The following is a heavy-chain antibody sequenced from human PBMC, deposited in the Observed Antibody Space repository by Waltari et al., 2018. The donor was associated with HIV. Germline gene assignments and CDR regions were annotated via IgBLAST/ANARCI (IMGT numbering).Heavy chain of an antibody. V-gene: IGHV3-74*01. CDR3: ASLSYGSGDRDFDY. CDR2: INNDGSST. J-gene: IGHJ4*02. CDR1: GFTFTRYW. Sequence: EVQLVESGGDLVQPGGSLRLTCAASGFTFTRYWMHWVRQAPGKGLVWVSRINNDGSSTSYADSVKGRFTISRDNAKNTVYLQMNSLRAEDTAVYYCASLSYGSGDRDFDYWGQGTLVTVSS. D-gene: IGHD3-10*01.